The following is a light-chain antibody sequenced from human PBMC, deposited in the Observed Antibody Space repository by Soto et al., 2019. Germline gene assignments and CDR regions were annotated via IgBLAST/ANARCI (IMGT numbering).Light chain of an antibody. Sequence: QSVLAQQASVSRAPGQKFTISFTGSTSNIGAGYDLHWYQQLPGTAPKLLLYGNSNRPSGVPDRCSGSKSGTSASLAITGLQAEDEADYYCQSYDSSMRAYVFGTWTKVPVL. J-gene: IGLJ1*01. CDR1: TSNIGAGYD. CDR2: GNS. V-gene: IGLV1-40*01. CDR3: QSYDSSMRAYV.